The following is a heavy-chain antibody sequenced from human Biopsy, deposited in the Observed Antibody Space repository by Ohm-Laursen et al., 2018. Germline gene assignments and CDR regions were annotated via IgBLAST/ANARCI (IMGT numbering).Heavy chain of an antibody. J-gene: IGHJ4*02. D-gene: IGHD2/OR15-2a*01. CDR1: GGSVGDYF. Sequence: SDTLSLTCSVSGGSVGDYFLSWIRLVPGKRPEWIGYTYYRGTSENNPSLRSRVTTSVDISRNQFFLNMKSVTGADTAVYYCAAFPFSGGPAFDFWGQGALVTVSS. V-gene: IGHV4-59*02. CDR3: AAFPFSGGPAFDF. CDR2: TYYRGTS.